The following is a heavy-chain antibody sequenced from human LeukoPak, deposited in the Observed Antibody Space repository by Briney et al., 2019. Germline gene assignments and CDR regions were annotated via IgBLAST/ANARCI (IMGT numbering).Heavy chain of an antibody. CDR3: AKGRGGDI. D-gene: IGHD3-10*01. Sequence: GGSLRLSCAASRLPFCSYVMHWLPQAPGKAGVGGAFIRYDGINEYYADSVKGRFTISRDNSQNTQYLQMIILRLEDTAVYYCAKGRGGDIWGQGTMVTVPS. J-gene: IGHJ3*02. CDR1: RLPFCSYV. CDR2: IRYDGINE. V-gene: IGHV3-30*02.